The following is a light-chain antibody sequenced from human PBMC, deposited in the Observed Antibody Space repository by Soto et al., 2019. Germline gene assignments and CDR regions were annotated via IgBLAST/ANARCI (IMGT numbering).Light chain of an antibody. Sequence: DIQMTQSPSSVSASVGDTVTITCRASHYIRTWLAWYQQKPGKAPKLLISLASSLQSGVPSRFSGSGSGTDFTLTISSLQPEDVATYYCQQADSFPLTFGQGTRLEI. CDR3: QQADSFPLT. CDR1: HYIRTW. V-gene: IGKV1-12*01. CDR2: LAS. J-gene: IGKJ5*01.